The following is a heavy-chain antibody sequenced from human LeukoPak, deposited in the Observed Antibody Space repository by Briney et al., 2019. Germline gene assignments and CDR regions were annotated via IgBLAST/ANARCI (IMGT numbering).Heavy chain of an antibody. V-gene: IGHV4-34*01. CDR3: ARGNSGSYWGDSYYYIDV. D-gene: IGHD1-26*01. J-gene: IGHJ6*03. Sequence: SETLSLTCAVYGGSFSGYYWSWIRQTPGKGLEWIGEINHRGVTKYNPSVESRVSKSVDTSKNQFALRLSFVNAADTAVYYCARGNSGSYWGDSYYYIDVWGRGTTVNV. CDR2: INHRGVT. CDR1: GGSFSGYY.